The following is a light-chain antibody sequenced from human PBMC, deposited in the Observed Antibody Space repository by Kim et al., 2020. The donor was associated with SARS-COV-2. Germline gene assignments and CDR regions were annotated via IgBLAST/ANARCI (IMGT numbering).Light chain of an antibody. Sequence: SYELTQPPSVSVSPGQTASISCSGENLGNKYVCWYQQKPGQPPVLVMYEDSKRPSGIPERFSGSNSGNTATLTISGTQAGDEAEYHCQAWDSNINWVFGGGTQLTVL. CDR3: QAWDSNINWV. CDR2: EDS. V-gene: IGLV3-1*01. CDR1: NLGNKY. J-gene: IGLJ3*02.